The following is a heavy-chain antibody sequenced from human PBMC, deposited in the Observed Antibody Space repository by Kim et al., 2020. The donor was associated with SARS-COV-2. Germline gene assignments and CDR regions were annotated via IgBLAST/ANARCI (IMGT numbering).Heavy chain of an antibody. CDR3: ARETSPKFGELWSHAFDI. CDR1: GGSISSYY. Sequence: SETLSLTCTVSGGSISSYYWSWIRQPPGKGLEWIGYIYYSGSTNYNPSLKSRVTISVDTSKNQFSLKLSSVTAADTAVYYCARETSPKFGELWSHAFDIWGQGTMVTVSS. J-gene: IGHJ3*02. D-gene: IGHD3-10*01. V-gene: IGHV4-59*01. CDR2: IYYSGST.